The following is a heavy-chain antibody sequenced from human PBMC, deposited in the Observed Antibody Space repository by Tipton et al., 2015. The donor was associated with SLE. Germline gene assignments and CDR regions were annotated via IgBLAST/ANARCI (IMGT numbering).Heavy chain of an antibody. CDR2: IYYSGST. V-gene: IGHV4-59*01. CDR1: GDAISAYY. Sequence: TLSLTCTVSGDAISAYYWSWIRQPPGKGLEWIGYIYYSGSTNYNPSLKSRVTISVDTSKNQFSLKLSSVTAAVTAVYYCARGLPGPYYYYYYMDVWGKGTTVTVSS. J-gene: IGHJ6*03. CDR3: ARGLPGPYYYYYYMDV.